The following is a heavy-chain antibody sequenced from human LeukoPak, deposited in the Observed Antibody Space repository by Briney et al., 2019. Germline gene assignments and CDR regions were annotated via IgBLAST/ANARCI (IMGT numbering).Heavy chain of an antibody. V-gene: IGHV1-2*02. D-gene: IGHD6-13*01. Sequence: GASVKVSCKASGYTFTGYHMHWVRQAPGQGLEWMGWINPNSGGTNYAQKFQGRVTMTRDTSISTAYMELSRLRSDDTAVYYCASGIAAAGPKKKNYYYYMDVWGKGTTVTVSS. CDR1: GYTFTGYH. J-gene: IGHJ6*03. CDR3: ASGIAAAGPKKKNYYYYMDV. CDR2: INPNSGGT.